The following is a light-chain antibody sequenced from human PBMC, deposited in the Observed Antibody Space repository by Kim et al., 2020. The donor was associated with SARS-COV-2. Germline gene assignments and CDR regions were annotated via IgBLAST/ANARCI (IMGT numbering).Light chain of an antibody. CDR1: IRDVGGYKY. Sequence: SITIPCTGTIRDVGGYKYVSWYQQHPGKAPKLVIYEVSNRPPGVSNRFSGSKSGNTASLTISGLQAEDEADYYCSSYIRGSTNYVFGTGTKVTVL. J-gene: IGLJ1*01. CDR3: SSYIRGSTNYV. V-gene: IGLV2-14*01. CDR2: EVS.